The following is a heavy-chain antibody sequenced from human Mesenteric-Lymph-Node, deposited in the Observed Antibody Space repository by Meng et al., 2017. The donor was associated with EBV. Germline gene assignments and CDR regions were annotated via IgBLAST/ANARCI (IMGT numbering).Heavy chain of an antibody. CDR1: GDSITNNKW. Sequence: QRHESCPGLVKPSGTLSLTWAVSGDSITNNKWWSWARQPPGKGLEWIGEVYQSGTTYYNPSLERRVTISMDTSKSQFSLSLSSVTAADAAIFFCARASSERLLEYWGQGIMVTVSS. CDR3: ARASSERLLEY. CDR2: VYQSGTT. D-gene: IGHD1-14*01. V-gene: IGHV4-4*02. J-gene: IGHJ4*02.